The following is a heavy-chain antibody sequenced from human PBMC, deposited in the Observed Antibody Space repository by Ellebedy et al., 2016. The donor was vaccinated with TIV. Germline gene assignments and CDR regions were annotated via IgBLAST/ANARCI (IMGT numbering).Heavy chain of an antibody. CDR2: FIPILIIP. CDR1: GGTFGSYA. J-gene: IGHJ3*02. D-gene: IGHD1-26*01. CDR3: AKISRWEAFDI. Sequence: SVKVSCXASGGTFGSYAISWVRQVSGQGLEWMGRFIPILIIPDYAQKFQGRVTITADKSTNTAYMELSSLKFEDTAVYYCAKISRWEAFDIWGQGTLVIVSS. V-gene: IGHV1-69*04.